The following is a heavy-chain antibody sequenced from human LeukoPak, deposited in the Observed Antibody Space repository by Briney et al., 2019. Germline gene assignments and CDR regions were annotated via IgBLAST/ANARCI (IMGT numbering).Heavy chain of an antibody. Sequence: GESLKISCKGSGYSSTSYWIGWVRQMPGKGLEWMGIIYPGDSDTRYSPSFQGQVTISADKSISTAYLQWSSLKASDTAMYYCARRYGRITIFGVDPGAFDIWGQGTMVTVSS. V-gene: IGHV5-51*01. CDR1: GYSSTSYW. J-gene: IGHJ3*02. CDR2: IYPGDSDT. D-gene: IGHD3-3*01. CDR3: ARRYGRITIFGVDPGAFDI.